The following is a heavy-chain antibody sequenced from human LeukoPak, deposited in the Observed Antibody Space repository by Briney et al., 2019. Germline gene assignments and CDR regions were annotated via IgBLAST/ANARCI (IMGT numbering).Heavy chain of an antibody. D-gene: IGHD6-13*01. J-gene: IGHJ4*02. CDR3: VSQHSSSVDY. Sequence: GGSLRLSCAASGFTFDDYAMHWVRQAPGKGLEWVSGISWNSGSIGYADSVKGRFTISRDNAKNSLYLQMNSLRPEDTALYYCVSQHSSSVDYWGQGTLATVSS. CDR1: GFTFDDYA. V-gene: IGHV3-9*01. CDR2: ISWNSGSI.